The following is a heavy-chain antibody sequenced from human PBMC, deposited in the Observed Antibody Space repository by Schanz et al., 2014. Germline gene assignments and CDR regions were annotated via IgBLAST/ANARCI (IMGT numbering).Heavy chain of an antibody. J-gene: IGHJ6*01. V-gene: IGHV3-30*18. CDR3: VKDPDKYNWNDVEGMDV. D-gene: IGHD1-1*01. CDR1: RIIFGTYS. CDR2: LSSDESRK. Sequence: VQLVESGGGVVRPGGSLRLSCTASRIIFGTYSMNWIRQTPKGLEWVAVLSSDESRKFYADPVKGRFTISRDNSKNTLYLQMKSLRVEDTAVYYCVKDPDKYNWNDVEGMDVWGPGTTVTVSS.